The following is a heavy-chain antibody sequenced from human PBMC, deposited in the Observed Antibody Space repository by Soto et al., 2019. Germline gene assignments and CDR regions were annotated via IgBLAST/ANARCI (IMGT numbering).Heavy chain of an antibody. CDR1: GGSISSYY. CDR2: IYYSGST. D-gene: IGHD6-19*01. CDR3: ARVGSSGWYDYYYYGMDV. Sequence: SETLSLTCTVSGGSISSYYWSWIRQPPGKGLEWIGYIYYSGSTNYNPSLKSRVTISVDTSKNQFSLKLSSVTAADTAVYYCARVGSSGWYDYYYYGMDVWGQGTTVTV. J-gene: IGHJ6*02. V-gene: IGHV4-59*01.